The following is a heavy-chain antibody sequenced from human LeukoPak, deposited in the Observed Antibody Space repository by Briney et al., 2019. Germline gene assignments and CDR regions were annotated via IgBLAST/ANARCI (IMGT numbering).Heavy chain of an antibody. CDR2: ISSSSSTR. V-gene: IGHV3-48*02. CDR1: GFNFSRYS. Sequence: GGSLRLSCAASGFNFSRYSMNWVREAPGKGLEWVSYISSSSSTRYYAESVKGRFTISRDNAKNSLYLQMNSLRDEDTAVYYCARSPVPAAKGDWFDPWGQGTLVTVSS. J-gene: IGHJ5*02. CDR3: ARSPVPAAKGDWFDP. D-gene: IGHD2-2*01.